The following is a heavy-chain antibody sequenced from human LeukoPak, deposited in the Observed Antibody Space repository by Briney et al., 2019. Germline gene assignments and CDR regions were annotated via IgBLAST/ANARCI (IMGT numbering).Heavy chain of an antibody. CDR1: GYTFTSYA. CDR3: ARDSIPTGLIHYYYYMDV. V-gene: IGHV7-4-1*02. D-gene: IGHD4-11*01. Sequence: ASVKVSCKASGYTFTSYAMNWVRQAPGQGLEWMGWINTNTGNPTYAQGFTGRFVFSLDTSVSTAYLQISSLKAEDTAVYYCARDSIPTGLIHYYYYMDVWGKGTTVTVSS. CDR2: INTNTGNP. J-gene: IGHJ6*03.